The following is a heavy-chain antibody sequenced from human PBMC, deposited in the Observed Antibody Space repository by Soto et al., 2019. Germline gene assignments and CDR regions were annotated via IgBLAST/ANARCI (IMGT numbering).Heavy chain of an antibody. V-gene: IGHV3-7*04. Sequence: GGSLRLSCAASGFTFSSYWMTWVRQAPGKGLEWVANIKQDGSDKYYVDSVKGRFTISRDNAKNSLFLQMNSLRAEDTAVYYCVRSKYGGCFDYWGQRTLVTVSS. CDR2: IKQDGSDK. CDR1: GFTFSSYW. J-gene: IGHJ4*02. D-gene: IGHD4-17*01. CDR3: VRSKYGGCFDY.